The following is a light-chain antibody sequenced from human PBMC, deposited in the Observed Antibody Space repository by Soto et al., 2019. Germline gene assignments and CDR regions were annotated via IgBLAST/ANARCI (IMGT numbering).Light chain of an antibody. CDR3: QQLYSYPIT. CDR2: DAT. Sequence: DIRLTQSQSFLSASVGDRVTSSCRASQGISSYLAWYQQEPGKAPKLLIYDATTLQSGVPSRFSGSGSGTEFTLTISSLQPEDSATYYCQQLYSYPITFGQGTRLEIK. V-gene: IGKV1-9*01. J-gene: IGKJ5*01. CDR1: QGISSY.